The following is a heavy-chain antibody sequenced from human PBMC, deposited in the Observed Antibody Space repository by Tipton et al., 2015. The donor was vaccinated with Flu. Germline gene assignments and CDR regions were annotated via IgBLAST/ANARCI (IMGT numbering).Heavy chain of an antibody. CDR2: ISSSSSAI. CDR1: GFTSSSYS. J-gene: IGHJ2*01. Sequence: SLRLSCAASGFTSSSYSMNWVRQAPGKGLEWVSYISSSSSAIYYADSVKGRFTISRDNAKNSLFLQMNSLTAEDTGVYFCARDLVAAAGHWYFDLWGRGTLVTVSS. V-gene: IGHV3-48*01. D-gene: IGHD6-13*01. CDR3: ARDLVAAAGHWYFDL.